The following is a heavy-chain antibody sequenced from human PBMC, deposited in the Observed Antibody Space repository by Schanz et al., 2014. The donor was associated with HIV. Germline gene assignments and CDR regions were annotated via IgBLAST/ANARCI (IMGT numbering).Heavy chain of an antibody. V-gene: IGHV3-30*18. CDR3: AKDRNYYDSRYRGKGNYYYYYGMDV. Sequence: QVRLVESGGGVVQPGRSLRLSCAASGFTFDNYGMHWVRQAPGKGLEWVAVISYDGTNKYYADSVQGRFTISRDNSKNTLYLQMKSLRPEDRAVYYCAKDRNYYDSRYRGKGNYYYYYGMDVWGQGTAVTVSS. CDR2: ISYDGTNK. J-gene: IGHJ6*02. CDR1: GFTFDNYG. D-gene: IGHD3-22*01.